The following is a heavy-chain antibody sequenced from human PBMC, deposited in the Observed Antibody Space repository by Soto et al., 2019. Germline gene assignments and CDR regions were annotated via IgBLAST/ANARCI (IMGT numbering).Heavy chain of an antibody. V-gene: IGHV1-18*01. CDR2: ISAYNGNT. CDR1: GYTFTSYG. D-gene: IGHD3-3*01. CDR3: ARDPQRITIFGVVINPDYYYYYGMDV. Sequence: PAKVSCEASGYTFTSYGMSWVRQAPGQGLERMGWISAYNGNTNYAQKLQGRVTMTTDTSTSTAYMELRSLRSDDTAVYYCARDPQRITIFGVVINPDYYYYYGMDVWGQGTTVTVSS. J-gene: IGHJ6*02.